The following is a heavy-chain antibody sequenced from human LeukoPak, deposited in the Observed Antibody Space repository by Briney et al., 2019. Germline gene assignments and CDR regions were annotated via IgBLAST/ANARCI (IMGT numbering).Heavy chain of an antibody. Sequence: PSETLSLTCAVYGGSFSGYYWSWIRQPPGKGLEWIGEINQSGSTNYNPSLKSRGTISVDTSKNQFSLKLSSVTAADTAVYYCARGGVSSASGDWFDPWGQGTLVTVSS. CDR2: INQSGST. CDR1: GGSFSGYY. J-gene: IGHJ5*02. CDR3: ARGGVSSASGDWFDP. V-gene: IGHV4-34*01. D-gene: IGHD3-22*01.